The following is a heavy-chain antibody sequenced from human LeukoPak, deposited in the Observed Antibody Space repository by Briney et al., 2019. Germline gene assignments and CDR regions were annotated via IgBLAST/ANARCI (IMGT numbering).Heavy chain of an antibody. Sequence: SVKVSCKASGGAFSSYAISWVRQAPGQGLEWMGGIIPIFGTANYAQKFQGRVTITADESTSTAYMELSSLRSEDTAVYYCASQVGDFWSGYYYDWGQGTLVTVSS. D-gene: IGHD3-3*01. CDR3: ASQVGDFWSGYYYD. CDR2: IIPIFGTA. J-gene: IGHJ4*02. V-gene: IGHV1-69*13. CDR1: GGAFSSYA.